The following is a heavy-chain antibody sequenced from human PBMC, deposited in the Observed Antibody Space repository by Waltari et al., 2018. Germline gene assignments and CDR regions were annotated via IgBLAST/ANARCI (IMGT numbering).Heavy chain of an antibody. D-gene: IGHD1-26*01. CDR1: GFSLSTSGMC. CDR3: ARYSGSYGWFDP. Sequence: QVTLRESGPALVKPTQTLTLTCTFSGFSLSTSGMCVSWIRQPPGKALEWLARIDWDDDKYYSTSLKTRLTISKDTSKNQVVLTMTNMDPVDTATYYCARYSGSYGWFDPWGQGTLVTVSS. J-gene: IGHJ5*02. CDR2: IDWDDDK. V-gene: IGHV2-70*15.